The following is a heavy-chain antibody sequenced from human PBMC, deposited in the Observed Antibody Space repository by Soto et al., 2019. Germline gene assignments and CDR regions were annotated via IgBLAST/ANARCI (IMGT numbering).Heavy chain of an antibody. CDR3: AKDQSVDSSGWFFES. CDR1: GFPFSSYG. CDR2: ITYDGSDK. Sequence: QVQLVESGGGVVQPGRSLRLSCAASGFPFSSYGMHWVRQAPGKGLEWMATITYDGSDKYYAASVKGRFTISRDNSTNTVYLQMISLRAEDTAVYYCAKDQSVDSSGWFFESWGQGTLVTVSA. V-gene: IGHV3-30*05. D-gene: IGHD3-22*01. J-gene: IGHJ4*02.